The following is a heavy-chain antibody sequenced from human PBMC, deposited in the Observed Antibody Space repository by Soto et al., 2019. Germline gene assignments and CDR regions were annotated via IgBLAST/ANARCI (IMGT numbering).Heavy chain of an antibody. CDR3: ARNAAGYNNFYFDY. D-gene: IGHD4-4*01. Sequence: SVKVSCKASGGTFSSYAISWVRQAPGQGLEWMGGIIPIFGTANYAQKFQGRVTITADESTSTAYMELSSLRSEDTAVYYCARNAAGYNNFYFDYWGQGTLVTVS. CDR2: IIPIFGTA. V-gene: IGHV1-69*13. J-gene: IGHJ4*02. CDR1: GGTFSSYA.